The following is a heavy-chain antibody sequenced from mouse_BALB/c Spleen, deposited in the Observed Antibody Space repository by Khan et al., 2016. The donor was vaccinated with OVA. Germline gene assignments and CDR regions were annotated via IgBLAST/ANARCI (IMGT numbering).Heavy chain of an antibody. CDR1: GYTFTDFT. Sequence: QVRLQQSGAELVRPGVSVKISCKGSGYTFTDFTMHWVKQSHAVSLEWIGVISTYYGDADYNQKFKGKATMTVDKSSNTAYLDLARLTSEDSAIXYCGRGGGGDRFLYWGQGTLVTVSA. V-gene: IGHV1S137*01. J-gene: IGHJ3*01. CDR3: GRGGGGDRFLY. CDR2: ISTYYGDA.